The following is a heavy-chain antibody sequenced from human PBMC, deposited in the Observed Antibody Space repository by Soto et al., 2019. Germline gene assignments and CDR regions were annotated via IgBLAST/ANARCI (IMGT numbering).Heavy chain of an antibody. V-gene: IGHV1-18*01. CDR2: INTYNGYT. Sequence: QVQLVQSGAEVKKPGASVKVSCKASGYTFSSYGITWVRQAPGQGLAWMGWINTYNGYTNYAQKLQGRITMTTDTSTSTAYMELRGLRSDDTAVYYCARDRRWGYYYGMDVWGQGTTVTVSS. CDR3: ARDRRWGYYYGMDV. D-gene: IGHD3-16*01. J-gene: IGHJ6*02. CDR1: GYTFSSYG.